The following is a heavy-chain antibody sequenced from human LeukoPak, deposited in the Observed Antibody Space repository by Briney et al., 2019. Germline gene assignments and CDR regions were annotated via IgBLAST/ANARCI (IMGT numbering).Heavy chain of an antibody. V-gene: IGHV3-23*01. CDR1: GFIFSNYA. J-gene: IGHJ6*02. CDR3: ARRWLGDPYGMDV. Sequence: RGSLRLPCAASGFIFSNYAMTWVRQAPGKGLEWVSILGGLSESVYYPDSVKGRFTVSRDNSKDTLYLEINSLRGEDTATYYCARRWLGDPYGMDVWGQGTTVTVSS. CDR2: LGGLSESV. D-gene: IGHD3-10*01.